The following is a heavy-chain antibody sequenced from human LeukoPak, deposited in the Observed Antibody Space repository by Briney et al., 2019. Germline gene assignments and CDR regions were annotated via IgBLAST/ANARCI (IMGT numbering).Heavy chain of an antibody. J-gene: IGHJ4*02. Sequence: GGSPRVSWAASGFPFSSAWMNWVRQAPGKGLEWVGRIKSRKDGETTDYAAPVKGRFTVSRDDSKDTLYLQMNSLRTDDTAVYYCTTGQDTTAHDGYWGQGSLVTVSS. V-gene: IGHV3-15*01. CDR3: TTGQDTTAHDGY. CDR2: IKSRKDGETT. CDR1: GFPFSSAW. D-gene: IGHD2-15*01.